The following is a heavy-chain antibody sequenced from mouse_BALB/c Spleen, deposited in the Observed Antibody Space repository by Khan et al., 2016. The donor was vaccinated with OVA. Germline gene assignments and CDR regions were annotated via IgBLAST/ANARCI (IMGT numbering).Heavy chain of an antibody. J-gene: IGHJ1*01. V-gene: IGHV9-3-1*01. D-gene: IGHD1-1*02. CDR1: GYTFTNYG. CDR2: INTYTGEP. Sequence: QIQLVQSGPELKKPGETVKISSTASGYTFTNYGMNWVKQAPGKGLKWMGWINTYTGEPTYADDFKGRFAFSLETSASTAYLQINNLKNEETATYFCASGGYWYFDVWGAGTTVTVSS. CDR3: ASGGYWYFDV.